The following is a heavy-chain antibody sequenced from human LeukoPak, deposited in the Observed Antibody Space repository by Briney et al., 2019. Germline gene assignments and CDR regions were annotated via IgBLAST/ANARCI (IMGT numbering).Heavy chain of an antibody. V-gene: IGHV1-8*01. CDR1: GYTFTSYD. D-gene: IGHD3-16*02. J-gene: IGHJ4*02. Sequence: RASVKVSCKASGYTFTSYDINWVRQATGQGLEWMGWMNPNSGNTGYAQKFQGRVTMTRNTSISTAYMELSSLRSEDTAVYYCARIGLRGVIISRPLDYWGQGTLVTVSS. CDR2: MNPNSGNT. CDR3: ARIGLRGVIISRPLDY.